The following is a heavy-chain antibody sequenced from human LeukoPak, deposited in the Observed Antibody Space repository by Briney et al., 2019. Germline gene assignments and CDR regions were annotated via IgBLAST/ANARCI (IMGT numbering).Heavy chain of an antibody. Sequence: GGSLRLSCAASGFTFSSYSMNWVRQAPGKGLEWVSSISSSSSYIYYADSVKGRFTISRDNAMNSLYLQMNSLRAEDTAVYYCARGGATVGDYWGQGTLVTVSS. J-gene: IGHJ4*02. CDR1: GFTFSSYS. CDR2: ISSSSSYI. CDR3: ARGGATVGDY. V-gene: IGHV3-21*01. D-gene: IGHD4-17*01.